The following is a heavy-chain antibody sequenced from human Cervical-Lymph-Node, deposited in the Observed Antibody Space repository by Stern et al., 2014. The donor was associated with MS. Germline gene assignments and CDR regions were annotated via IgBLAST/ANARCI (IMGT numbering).Heavy chain of an antibody. D-gene: IGHD6-13*01. J-gene: IGHJ4*02. V-gene: IGHV3-23*04. CDR1: GFTFISYA. Sequence: VQLVESGGGLVQPGGSLRLSCAASGFTFISYAMTWVRQAPGKGLECVASISGSGGSKYYADSVKGRFTISRDNSKNTLYLQMNSLRAEDTAVYYCAKDGQQLAFATYFDSWGQGTLVTVSS. CDR3: AKDGQQLAFATYFDS. CDR2: ISGSGGSK.